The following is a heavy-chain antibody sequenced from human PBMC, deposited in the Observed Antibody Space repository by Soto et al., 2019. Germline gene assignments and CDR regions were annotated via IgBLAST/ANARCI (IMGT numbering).Heavy chain of an antibody. J-gene: IGHJ4*02. CDR2: ISSSSSYI. D-gene: IGHD1-26*01. CDR3: ARSGSGSDLSDNY. CDR1: GFTFSSYS. Sequence: EVQLVESGGGLVKPGGSLRLSCAASGFTFSSYSMNWVRQAPGKGLEWVSSISSSSSYIYYADSVKGRFTISRDNAKNSLYLQMNSLRAEDTAVYYCARSGSGSDLSDNYWGQGTLVTVSS. V-gene: IGHV3-21*01.